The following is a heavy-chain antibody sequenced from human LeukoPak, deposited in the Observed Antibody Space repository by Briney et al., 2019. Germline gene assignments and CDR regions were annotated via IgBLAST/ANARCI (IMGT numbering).Heavy chain of an antibody. J-gene: IGHJ4*02. Sequence: GGPLRLSCAASGFTFSDYYMSWIRQAPGKGLEWVSYIRSSGSTIYYADSVKGRFTISRDNARNSLYLQMNSLSAEDTAIYYCARGLTTVRGVIITTAHAFDYWGQGTLVAVSS. CDR1: GFTFSDYY. CDR3: ARGLTTVRGVIITTAHAFDY. CDR2: IRSSGSTI. V-gene: IGHV3-11*01. D-gene: IGHD3-10*01.